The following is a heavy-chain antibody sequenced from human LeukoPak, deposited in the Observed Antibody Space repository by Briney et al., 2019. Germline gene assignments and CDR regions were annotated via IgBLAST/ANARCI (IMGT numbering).Heavy chain of an antibody. CDR2: IYSAGST. CDR3: ARDYVWDAFDI. V-gene: IGHV3-66*01. J-gene: IGHJ3*02. D-gene: IGHD2-8*01. Sequence: GGSLRLSCAASGFTVSSNYMSWVRQAPGKGLEWVSVIYSAGSTYYADSVKGSFTICRDNSKDTLYLQMNSLRAEDTAVYYCARDYVWDAFDICGQGTMVTVSS. CDR1: GFTVSSNY.